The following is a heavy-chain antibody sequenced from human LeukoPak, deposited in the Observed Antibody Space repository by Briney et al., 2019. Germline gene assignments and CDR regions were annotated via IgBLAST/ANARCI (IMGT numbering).Heavy chain of an antibody. CDR1: GFTFSNAW. J-gene: IGHJ6*03. V-gene: IGHV3-15*01. D-gene: IGHD3-3*01. CDR2: IKSKTDGGTT. CDR3: TTFEIFGVAYYYYYMDV. Sequence: PGGSLRLSCAASGFTFSNAWMSWVRQAPGKGLEWVGRIKSKTDGGTTDYAAPVKGRFTISRDDSKNTLYLQMNSLKTEDTAVYYCTTFEIFGVAYYYYYMDVWGKGTTVTVSS.